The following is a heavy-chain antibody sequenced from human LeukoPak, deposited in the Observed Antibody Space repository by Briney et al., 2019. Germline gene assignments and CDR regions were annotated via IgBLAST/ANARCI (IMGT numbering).Heavy chain of an antibody. D-gene: IGHD6-13*01. CDR2: ISSSGSTI. CDR1: GFTFSSYE. Sequence: QAGGSLRLSCAASGFTFSSYEMNWVGQAPGKGLEWVSYISSSGSTIYYADSVKGRFTISRDNAKNSLYLQMNSLRAEDTALYYCAREAAAGTRRGAFDIWGQGTMVTVSS. V-gene: IGHV3-48*03. CDR3: AREAAAGTRRGAFDI. J-gene: IGHJ3*02.